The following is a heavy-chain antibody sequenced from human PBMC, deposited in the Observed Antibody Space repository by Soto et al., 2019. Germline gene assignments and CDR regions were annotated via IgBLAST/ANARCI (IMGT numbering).Heavy chain of an antibody. D-gene: IGHD2-2*01. CDR3: ARDLGYCRSGTCYREWFDP. V-gene: IGHV1-18*01. Sequence: QVQLVQSGAEVKKPGASVKVSCKASGYTFTAHGISWVRQAPGRGLEWMGWVSGDNSHTNYAQSLQDRVTMTTDISTNTAYMELRSLRSDDKAVYYCARDLGYCRSGTCYREWFDPWGQGTLVTVSS. J-gene: IGHJ5*02. CDR1: GYTFTAHG. CDR2: VSGDNSHT.